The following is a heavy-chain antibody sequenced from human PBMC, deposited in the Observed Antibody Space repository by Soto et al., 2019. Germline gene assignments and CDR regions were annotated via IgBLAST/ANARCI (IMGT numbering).Heavy chain of an antibody. D-gene: IGHD4-17*01. V-gene: IGHV1-69*13. CDR2: VISLFGTA. Sequence: SVKVSCKASGGTFSSHSTNWVRQAPGQGLEWMGGVISLFGTANYAHNFKGRVTITADQSTSTAYMELNSLRSDDTAVYYCAREVGYGDFSAALLDWGQGTLVTVSS. J-gene: IGHJ4*02. CDR3: AREVGYGDFSAALLD. CDR1: GGTFSSHS.